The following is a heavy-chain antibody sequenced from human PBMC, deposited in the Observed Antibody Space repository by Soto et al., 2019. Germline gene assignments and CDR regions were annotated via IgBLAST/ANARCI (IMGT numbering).Heavy chain of an antibody. CDR1: GGSISSTNW. V-gene: IGHV4-4*02. CDR3: GRAGGRFYGMDV. J-gene: IGHJ6*02. CDR2: IYFSGTT. Sequence: SETLSLTCAVSGGSISSTNWWSWVRKPPGKGLEWIGEIYFSGTTKFNRSIKSRISMLVDKSKNHFSLTLTSVTAADTAVDYCGRAGGRFYGMDVWGQGTTVTVSS.